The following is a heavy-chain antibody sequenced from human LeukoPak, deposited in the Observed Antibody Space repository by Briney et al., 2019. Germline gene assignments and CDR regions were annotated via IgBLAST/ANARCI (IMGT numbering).Heavy chain of an antibody. Sequence: NTSETLSLTCTVSGGSISSYYWNWIRQPPGKGLEWIGYIYYSGSTNYNPSLKSRVTMSVDTSKNQFSLKLSSVTAADTAVYYCVRDKGSIAARRYYDYGMDVWGQGTTVTVSS. CDR3: VRDKGSIAARRYYDYGMDV. J-gene: IGHJ6*02. CDR1: GGSISSYY. CDR2: IYYSGST. V-gene: IGHV4-59*01. D-gene: IGHD6-6*01.